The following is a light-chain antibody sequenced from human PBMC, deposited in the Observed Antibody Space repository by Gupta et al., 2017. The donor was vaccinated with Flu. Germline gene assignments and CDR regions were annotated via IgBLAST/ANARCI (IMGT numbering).Light chain of an antibody. CDR3: QQRQTDPPALV. CDR1: QGISSY. V-gene: IGKV1-9*01. Sequence: DIQLTQSPSFLSASVGDRVTITCRASQGISSYLAWYQQKPGKAPKLLIYAASTLQSGVPSRFSGNGSGKEFTLTISSLKPEDFAIYYCQQRQTDPPALVFGGGTKVEIK. J-gene: IGKJ4*01. CDR2: AAS.